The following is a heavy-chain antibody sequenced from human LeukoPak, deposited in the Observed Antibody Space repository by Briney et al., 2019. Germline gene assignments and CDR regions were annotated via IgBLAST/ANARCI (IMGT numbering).Heavy chain of an antibody. CDR1: GFTFSSYD. J-gene: IGHJ4*02. Sequence: GGSLRLSCAASGFTFSSYDMHWVRQAPGKGLEWVAVISYDGSNKYYADSVKGRFTISRDDSKNTLYLQMNSLRSEDTAVYYCARANSDSWHNFNQWGQGTLVTVSS. CDR2: ISYDGSNK. D-gene: IGHD6-13*01. CDR3: ARANSDSWHNFNQ. V-gene: IGHV3-30-3*01.